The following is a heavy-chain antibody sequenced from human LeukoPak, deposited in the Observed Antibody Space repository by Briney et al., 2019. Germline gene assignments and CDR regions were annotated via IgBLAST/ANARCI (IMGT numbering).Heavy chain of an antibody. CDR1: GFTFSSYS. D-gene: IGHD2-2*01. V-gene: IGHV3-21*01. CDR3: ARDAIGYCSSTSCYAGWFDP. J-gene: IGHJ5*02. CDR2: ISSSSSYI. Sequence: PGGSLRLSCAASGFTFSSYSINWVRQAPGKGLEWVSSISSSSSYIYYADSLKGRFTISRDNAKNSLYLQMNSLRAEDTAVYYCARDAIGYCSSTSCYAGWFDPWGQGTLVTVSS.